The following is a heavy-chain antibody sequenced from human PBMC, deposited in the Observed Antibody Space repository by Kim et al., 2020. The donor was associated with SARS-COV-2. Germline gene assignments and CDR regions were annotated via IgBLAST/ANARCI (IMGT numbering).Heavy chain of an antibody. CDR1: GFTFSSYA. Sequence: GGSLRLSCAASGFTFSSYAMHWVRQAPGKGLEWVAVISYDRSNKYYADSVKGRFTISRDNSKNTLYLQMNSLRAEDTAVYYCARESSKGFSWGQGTLVTVSS. CDR3: ARESSKGFS. J-gene: IGHJ5*02. CDR2: ISYDRSNK. V-gene: IGHV3-30-3*01. D-gene: IGHD3-10*01.